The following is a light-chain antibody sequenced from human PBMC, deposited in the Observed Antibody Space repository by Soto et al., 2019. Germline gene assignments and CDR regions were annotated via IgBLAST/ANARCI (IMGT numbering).Light chain of an antibody. CDR3: QQSYSSSWT. V-gene: IGKV1-5*01. Sequence: DIKMTQSPSTLCASVGNRVTISGRASQSISRWLAWYQQKPGKAPNLLIFRTSGVHSGVPSRFSGSGSGTDFILTISSLQREDLATYYCQQSYSSSWTVGQGTKVEIK. CDR1: QSISRW. CDR2: RTS. J-gene: IGKJ1*01.